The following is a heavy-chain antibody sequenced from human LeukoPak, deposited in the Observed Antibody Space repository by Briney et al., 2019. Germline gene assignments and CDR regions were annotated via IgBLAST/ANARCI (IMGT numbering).Heavy chain of an antibody. D-gene: IGHD3-10*01. J-gene: IGHJ3*02. Sequence: GGSLRLSCAASGFTSSSYAMSWVRQAPGKGLEWVSAISGSGGSTYYADSVKGRFTISRDNSKNTLYLQMNSLRAEDTAVYYCAKVVVRGVTVDAFDIWGQGTMVTVSS. CDR1: GFTSSSYA. CDR2: ISGSGGST. CDR3: AKVVVRGVTVDAFDI. V-gene: IGHV3-23*01.